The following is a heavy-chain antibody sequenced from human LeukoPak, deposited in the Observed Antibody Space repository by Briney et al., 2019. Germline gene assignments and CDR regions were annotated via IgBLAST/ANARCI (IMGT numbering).Heavy chain of an antibody. Sequence: PGGSLRLSCAASGFTFSDYYMTWIRQAPGKGLEWVSYISSSGSIIYYAGSVKGRFIISRDNAKNSLYLQMNSLRAEDTAVYFCARVGYDSSGRFDYWGQGTLVTVSS. D-gene: IGHD3-22*01. CDR2: ISSSGSII. CDR3: ARVGYDSSGRFDY. V-gene: IGHV3-11*04. J-gene: IGHJ4*02. CDR1: GFTFSDYY.